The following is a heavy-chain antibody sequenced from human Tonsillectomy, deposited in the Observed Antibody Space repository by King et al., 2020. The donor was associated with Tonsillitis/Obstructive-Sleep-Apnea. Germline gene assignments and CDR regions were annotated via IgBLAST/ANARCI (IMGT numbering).Heavy chain of an antibody. J-gene: IGHJ4*02. D-gene: IGHD1-7*01. CDR3: ARDTGTTGLVDY. Sequence: VQLVESGAEVRKPGASVKVSCKASGYTFPSYGITWVRQAPGQGLEWMGWVSPYNGNTNLAQKVQDRVTRTTDTSTSIAYMELRSLRSDDTAVYYCARDTGTTGLVDYWGQGTLVTVSS. CDR1: GYTFPSYG. V-gene: IGHV1-18*01. CDR2: VSPYNGNT.